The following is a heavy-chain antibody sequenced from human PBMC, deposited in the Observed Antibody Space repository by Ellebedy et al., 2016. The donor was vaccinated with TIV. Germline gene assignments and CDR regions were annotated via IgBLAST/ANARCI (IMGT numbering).Heavy chain of an antibody. Sequence: SLKISXAASGFTFDDYAMHWVRQAPGKGLEWVSGISWNSGSIGYADSVKGRFTISRDNAKNSQYLQMNSLRAEDTALYYCAKGNYGGNSAWFDPWGQGTLVTVSS. CDR2: ISWNSGSI. CDR1: GFTFDDYA. D-gene: IGHD4-23*01. CDR3: AKGNYGGNSAWFDP. J-gene: IGHJ5*02. V-gene: IGHV3-9*01.